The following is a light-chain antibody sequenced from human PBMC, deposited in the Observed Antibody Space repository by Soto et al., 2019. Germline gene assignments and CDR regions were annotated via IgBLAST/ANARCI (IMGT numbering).Light chain of an antibody. V-gene: IGLV2-14*01. CDR1: SSDVGGYNH. Sequence: QSVLTQPASVSGSPGQSITISCTGTSSDVGGYNHVSWYQQHPGKAPKLMIYEVSNRPSGVSNRFSGSKSGNTASLTISGLQAEDEADYYCSSYTSSSTPGVFGGGTKLTVL. CDR2: EVS. CDR3: SSYTSSSTPGV. J-gene: IGLJ3*02.